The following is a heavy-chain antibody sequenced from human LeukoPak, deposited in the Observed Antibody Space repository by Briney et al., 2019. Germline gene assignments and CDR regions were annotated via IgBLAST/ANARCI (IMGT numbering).Heavy chain of an antibody. CDR1: GGSISSYY. V-gene: IGHV4-59*01. D-gene: IGHD6-13*01. Sequence: SETLSLTCTVSGGSISSYYWSWLRQPPGKGLEWIGYIYYSGTTNYNPSLKSRVTISVDTSKNRFSLKLSSVTAADTAVYYCARGVYIAAAQYGYWGQGTLVTVSS. CDR2: IYYSGTT. J-gene: IGHJ4*02. CDR3: ARGVYIAAAQYGY.